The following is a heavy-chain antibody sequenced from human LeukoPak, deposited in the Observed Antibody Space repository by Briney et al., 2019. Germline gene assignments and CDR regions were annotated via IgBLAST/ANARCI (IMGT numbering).Heavy chain of an antibody. V-gene: IGHV3-74*01. CDR3: ARHQGYSFRL. Sequence: GGSLRLSCAASGFTLTNYGMHWVRQAPGKGLVWVSHINSDGSTTTYADSVKGRFTISRDNAKNTVYLQMNTLRAEDTAVYYCARHQGYSFRLWGQGTLVTVSS. D-gene: IGHD5-18*01. CDR1: GFTLTNYG. CDR2: INSDGSTT. J-gene: IGHJ4*02.